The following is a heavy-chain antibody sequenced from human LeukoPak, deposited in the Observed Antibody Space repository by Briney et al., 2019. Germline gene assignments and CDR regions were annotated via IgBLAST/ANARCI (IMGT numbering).Heavy chain of an antibody. V-gene: IGHV4-39*07. CDR3: ARVRPGSSLDY. J-gene: IGHJ4*02. Sequence: PSETLSLTCTVSGGSISSSSYYWGWIRQPPGKGLEWIGSIYYSGSTYYNPSLKSRVTISVDTSKNQFSLKLSSVTAADTAVYYCARVRPGSSLDYWGQGTLVTVSS. D-gene: IGHD6-13*01. CDR1: GGSISSSSYY. CDR2: IYYSGST.